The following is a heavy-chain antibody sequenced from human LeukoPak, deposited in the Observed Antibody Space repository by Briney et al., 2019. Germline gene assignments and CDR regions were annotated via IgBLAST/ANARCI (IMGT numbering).Heavy chain of an antibody. J-gene: IGHJ3*02. CDR2: FYYSGST. CDR1: SGSISSYY. D-gene: IGHD3-22*01. CDR3: ASTPRYYYDTRGAFDI. Sequence: SETLSLTCSVSSGSISSYYWSWIRQPPGKGLEWIGYFYYSGSTNYNPSLKSRVTISVDTSKNQFSLKLSSVTAADTAVYYCASTPRYYYDTRGAFDIWGQGTMVTVSS. V-gene: IGHV4-59*01.